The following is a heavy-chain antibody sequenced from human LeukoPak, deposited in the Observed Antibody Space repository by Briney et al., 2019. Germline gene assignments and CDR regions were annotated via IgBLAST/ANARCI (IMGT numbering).Heavy chain of an antibody. CDR1: GFTFSIYA. CDR3: ARDTYYDFWSGYDY. Sequence: PGGSLRLSCAASGFTFSIYAMHWVRQAPGKGLEWLAFIRYDGSNKNYADSVKGRFTISRDNTKNSLYLQMNSLRAEDTAVYYCARDTYYDFWSGYDYWGQGTLVTVSS. J-gene: IGHJ4*02. CDR2: IRYDGSNK. D-gene: IGHD3-3*01. V-gene: IGHV3-30*04.